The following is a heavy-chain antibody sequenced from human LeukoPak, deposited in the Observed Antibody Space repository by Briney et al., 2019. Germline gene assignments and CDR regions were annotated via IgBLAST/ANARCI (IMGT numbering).Heavy chain of an antibody. CDR3: ARTPSYDSSGYYFDY. CDR1: GGSFSGYY. Sequence: SETLSLTCAVYGGSFSGYYWSWIRQPPGKGVEWIGEINHSGSTNYNPSLKSRVTISVDTSKNQFSLKLSSVTAADTAVYYCARTPSYDSSGYYFDYWGQGTLVTVSS. D-gene: IGHD3-22*01. J-gene: IGHJ4*02. V-gene: IGHV4-34*01. CDR2: INHSGST.